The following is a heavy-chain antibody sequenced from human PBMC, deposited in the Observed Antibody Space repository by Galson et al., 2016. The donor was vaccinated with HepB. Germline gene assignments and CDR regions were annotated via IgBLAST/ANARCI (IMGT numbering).Heavy chain of an antibody. Sequence: SLRLSCAASGFTVSDNYITWVRQAPGKGLEWVSIIYDGGLTYYADAVKGRFTIPRDNSKNTVYLQMNSLKAEDTAIYYCARDRLRGVVGSFHPWGQGTLVTVSS. CDR3: ARDRLRGVVGSFHP. J-gene: IGHJ5*02. CDR1: GFTVSDNY. V-gene: IGHV3-53*01. D-gene: IGHD3-10*01. CDR2: IYDGGLT.